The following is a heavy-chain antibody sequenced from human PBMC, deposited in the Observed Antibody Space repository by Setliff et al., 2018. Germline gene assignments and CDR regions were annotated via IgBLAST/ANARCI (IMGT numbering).Heavy chain of an antibody. CDR1: GYSFTDYW. CDR2: IYPGNADT. CDR3: ARIDGSGTYYNLDY. D-gene: IGHD3-10*01. J-gene: IGHJ4*02. Sequence: GESLKISCKGSGYSFTDYWIAWVRQTPGKGLEWMGTIYPGNADTRYSPSFRGQVTISADKSISTAYLQWSSLKASDTAIYYCARIDGSGTYYNLDYWGQRTLVTVSS. V-gene: IGHV5-51*01.